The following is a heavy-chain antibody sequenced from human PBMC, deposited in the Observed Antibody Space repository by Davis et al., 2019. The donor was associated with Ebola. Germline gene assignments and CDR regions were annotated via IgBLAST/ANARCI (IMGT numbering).Heavy chain of an antibody. Sequence: GESLKISCAASGFTFSSYSMNWVRQAPGKGLEWVANIKQDGSEKYYVDSVKGRFTISRDNAKNSLYLQMNSLRAEDTAVYYCAREEVAALYYYSGMDVWGQGTTVTVSS. CDR2: IKQDGSEK. V-gene: IGHV3-7*01. J-gene: IGHJ6*02. D-gene: IGHD2-15*01. CDR1: GFTFSSYS. CDR3: AREEVAALYYYSGMDV.